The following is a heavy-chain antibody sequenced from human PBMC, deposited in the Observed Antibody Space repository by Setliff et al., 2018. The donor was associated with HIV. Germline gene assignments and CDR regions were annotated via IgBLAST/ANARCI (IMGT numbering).Heavy chain of an antibody. V-gene: IGHV1-69-2*01. CDR2: VDPEDGET. Sequence: ASVKVSCKASGYTFTDYYMHWVQQAPGKGLEWMGRVDPEDGETIYAEKFQGRVTITADTSTDTAYMELSSLRSEDTAVYFCARVPYRSAWFSGGHDAFDIWGQGTMVTVSS. CDR3: ARVPYRSAWFSGGHDAFDI. D-gene: IGHD6-19*01. J-gene: IGHJ3*02. CDR1: GYTFTDYY.